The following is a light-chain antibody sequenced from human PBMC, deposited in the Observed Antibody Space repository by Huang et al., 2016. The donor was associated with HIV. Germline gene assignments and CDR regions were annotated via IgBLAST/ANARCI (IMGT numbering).Light chain of an antibody. J-gene: IGKJ4*01. CDR1: QTIGTY. CDR2: DGS. Sequence: EVVLTQSPPTLSLFPGETATLSCRDSQTIGTYVAWYQQRPGQGPRLLSYDGSNRAAGVPARISGAGSGTTFTLSISGLESEDFGVYYCQQRRSWPLTFGGGTKVEV. CDR3: QQRRSWPLT. V-gene: IGKV3-11*01.